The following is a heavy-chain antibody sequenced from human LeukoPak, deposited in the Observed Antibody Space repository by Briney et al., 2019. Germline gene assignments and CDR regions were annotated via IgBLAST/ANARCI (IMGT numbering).Heavy chain of an antibody. D-gene: IGHD1-26*01. CDR1: GGSISSYY. CDR3: ARQRVGAISWFDP. J-gene: IGHJ5*02. CDR2: IYYSGST. V-gene: IGHV4-59*08. Sequence: PSETLSLSCTVSGGSISSYYWNWIRQPPGKGPEWIGYIYYSGSTKYNPSLKSRVTISVDTSKNQFSLKLSSVTAADTAVYYCARQRVGAISWFDPWGQGTLGTVSS.